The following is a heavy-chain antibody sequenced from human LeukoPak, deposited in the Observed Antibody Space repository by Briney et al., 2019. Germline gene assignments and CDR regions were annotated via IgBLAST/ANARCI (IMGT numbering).Heavy chain of an antibody. CDR2: ISSGLSTI. V-gene: IGHV3-48*02. CDR1: GFTFSSYN. Sequence: PGGSLRLSCAASGFTFSSYNMNWVRQAPGKGLEWVSYISSGLSTIYYADSVKGRFTISRDNAKNSLYLQMNSLRDEDTAMYYCARDVGGYGTKESYFDYWGQGTLVTVSS. J-gene: IGHJ4*02. D-gene: IGHD5-12*01. CDR3: ARDVGGYGTKESYFDY.